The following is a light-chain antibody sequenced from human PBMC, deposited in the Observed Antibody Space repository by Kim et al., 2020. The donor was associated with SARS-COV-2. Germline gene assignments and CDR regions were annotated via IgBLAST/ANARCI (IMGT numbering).Light chain of an antibody. CDR3: SAWDSSLNAWV. CDR1: SKNVGNQG. CDR2: RNN. Sequence: QTATLTRTGNSKNVGNQGAAWLQQHQGHPPKLLSYRNNNRPSGISERLSASRSGNTASLTITGLQPEDEADYYCSAWDSSLNAWVFGGGTQLTVL. V-gene: IGLV10-54*01. J-gene: IGLJ3*02.